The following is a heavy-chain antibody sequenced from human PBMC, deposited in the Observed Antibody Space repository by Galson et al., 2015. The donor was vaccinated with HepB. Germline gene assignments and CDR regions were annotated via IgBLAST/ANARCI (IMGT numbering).Heavy chain of an antibody. V-gene: IGHV3-64D*06. Sequence: SLRLSCAASGFTFSSYAMHWVRQAPGKGLEYVSAISSNGGSTYYADSVKGRFTISRDNSKNTLYLQMSSLRAEDTAVYYCVKDRLWFGELVGYFQHWGQGTLVTVSS. D-gene: IGHD3-10*01. CDR1: GFTFSSYA. CDR3: VKDRLWFGELVGYFQH. J-gene: IGHJ1*01. CDR2: ISSNGGST.